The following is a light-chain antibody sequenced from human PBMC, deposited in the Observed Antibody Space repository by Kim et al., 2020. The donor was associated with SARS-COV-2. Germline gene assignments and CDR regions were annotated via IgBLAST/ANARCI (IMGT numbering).Light chain of an antibody. CDR2: DAS. CDR3: QQYDSYSLLT. V-gene: IGKV1-5*01. J-gene: IGKJ4*01. Sequence: SVGDRVNITCRASQRISSWLAWYQQKPGKTPKLLIDDASSLEGGVPSRFSGSGFGTEFTLTISSLQPDDFATYYCQQYDSYSLLTFGGGTKVDIK. CDR1: QRISSW.